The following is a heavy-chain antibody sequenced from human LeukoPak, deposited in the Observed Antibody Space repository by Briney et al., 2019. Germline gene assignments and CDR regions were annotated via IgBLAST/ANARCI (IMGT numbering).Heavy chain of an antibody. V-gene: IGHV3-74*01. J-gene: IGHJ6*02. CDR1: GFAFSTYW. CDR3: ARDYYYGMDA. Sequence: PGGSLRLSCAASGFAFSTYWMHWVRQAPGKGLEWVSRINPDGITTTYADSVKGRFTISRDNAKNTLFLQMNSLRAEDTAVYYCARDYYYGMDAWGQGTTITVSS. CDR2: INPDGITT.